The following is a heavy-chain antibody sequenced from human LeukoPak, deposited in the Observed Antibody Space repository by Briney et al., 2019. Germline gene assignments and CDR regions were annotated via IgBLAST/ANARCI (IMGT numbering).Heavy chain of an antibody. CDR3: ATYYGGNPEYLQH. CDR2: IWYDGSYK. Sequence: GVSLRLSCAASGLHLKLYVMEWLREARGKGREWVSFIWYDGSYKYYADSVRGRFSISRDNSKNTLYLQMNSLRAEDTAVYYCATYYGGNPEYLQHWGQGALVIVSS. J-gene: IGHJ1*01. CDR1: GLHLKLYV. D-gene: IGHD2-21*01. V-gene: IGHV3-30*02.